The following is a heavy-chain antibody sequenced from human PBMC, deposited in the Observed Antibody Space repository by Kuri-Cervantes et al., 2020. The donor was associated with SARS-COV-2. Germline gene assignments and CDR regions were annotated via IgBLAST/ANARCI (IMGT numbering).Heavy chain of an antibody. CDR3: ARDRDYYGSGSWNY. Sequence: GGSLRLSCAASGFTFSSYDMHWVRQATGKGLEWVSAIGTAGDTYYPDSVKGRFTISRDNSKNTLYLQMNSLRAEDTAVYYCARDRDYYGSGSWNYWGQGTLVTVSS. J-gene: IGHJ4*02. CDR2: IGTAGDT. D-gene: IGHD3-10*01. CDR1: GFTFSSYD. V-gene: IGHV3-13*01.